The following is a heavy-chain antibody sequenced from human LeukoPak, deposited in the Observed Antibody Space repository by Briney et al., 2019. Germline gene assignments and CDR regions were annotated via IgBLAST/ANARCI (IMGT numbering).Heavy chain of an antibody. CDR2: TNYSGSR. D-gene: IGHD6-13*01. CDR3: ARQPSSWFTSFDS. J-gene: IGHJ4*02. V-gene: IGHV4-59*01. CDR1: VGSLSSYF. Sequence: SETLSLTCTVSVGSLSSYFWSWIREPPGKGLEGSAYTNYSGSRNYTPSLTSRATISVDTSKNQFSLKLSSGTAADTAVYYCARQPSSWFTSFDSWGQGTLVTVSS.